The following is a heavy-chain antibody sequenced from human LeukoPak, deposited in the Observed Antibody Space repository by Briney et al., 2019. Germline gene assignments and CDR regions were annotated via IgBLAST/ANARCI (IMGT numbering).Heavy chain of an antibody. CDR3: ARRDYDILTGYSYFDY. J-gene: IGHJ4*02. CDR1: GYSFTSYW. D-gene: IGHD3-9*01. V-gene: IGHV5-51*01. CDR2: IYPGDSDT. Sequence: GESLKISCKGSGYSFTSYWIGWVRQMPGRGLEWMGIIYPGDSDTRYSPSFQGQVTISADKSISTAYLQWSSLKASATAMYYCARRDYDILTGYSYFDYWGQGTLVTVSS.